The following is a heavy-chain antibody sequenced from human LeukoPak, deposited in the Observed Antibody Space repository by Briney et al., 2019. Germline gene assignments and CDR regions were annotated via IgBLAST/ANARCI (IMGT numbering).Heavy chain of an antibody. J-gene: IGHJ6*02. Sequence: SDTLSLICTVSGGSLSTYYWTWIRQPPGKALEWIGFSHYSGSNNYNPSLKSRVTISVDTSTNQFSLKLNSVTAADTAVYYCARAPRGESDAASGFYGVDVWGQGTTVTVSS. CDR2: SHYSGSN. CDR1: GGSLSTYY. V-gene: IGHV4-59*07. CDR3: ARAPRGESDAASGFYGVDV. D-gene: IGHD3-22*01.